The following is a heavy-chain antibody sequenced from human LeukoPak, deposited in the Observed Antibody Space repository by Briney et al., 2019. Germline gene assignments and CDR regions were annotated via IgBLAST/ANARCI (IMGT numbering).Heavy chain of an antibody. D-gene: IGHD6-13*01. V-gene: IGHV1-2*04. CDR3: ARAAAGATRPTTYYYYYGMDV. J-gene: IGHJ6*02. CDR1: GYTFTSYG. Sequence: GASVKVSCKASGYTFTSYGISWVRQAPGQGLEWMGWINPNSGGTNYAQKFQGWVTMTRDTSISTAYMELSRLRSDDTAVYYCARAAAGATRPTTYYYYYGMDVWGQGTTVTVSS. CDR2: INPNSGGT.